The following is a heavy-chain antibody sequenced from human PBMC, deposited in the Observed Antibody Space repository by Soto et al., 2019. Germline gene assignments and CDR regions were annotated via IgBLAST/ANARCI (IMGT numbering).Heavy chain of an antibody. CDR3: ARDWGTTTVSLNWFDP. D-gene: IGHD4-17*01. J-gene: IGHJ5*02. CDR2: INAGNGNT. Sequence: QVQLVQSGAEEKKPGASVKVSCKASGYTFTTYAMHWVRQAPGQRLEWMGGINAGNGNTKYSQKFQGRVTITRDTSTSTADMELSSLRSEDTAVYYCARDWGTTTVSLNWFDPWGQGTLVTVSS. CDR1: GYTFTTYA. V-gene: IGHV1-3*05.